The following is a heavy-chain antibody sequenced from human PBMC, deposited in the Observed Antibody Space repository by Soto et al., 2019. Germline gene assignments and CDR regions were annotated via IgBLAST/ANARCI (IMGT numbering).Heavy chain of an antibody. CDR1: GYTFISYA. V-gene: IGHV1-3*01. CDR3: ARDSGGMDV. CDR2: INAGNGNT. J-gene: IGHJ6*02. Sequence: ASVKVSCKASGYTFISYAVHWVRQAPGQRLEWMGWINAGNGNTKYSQKFQGRVTITRDTSANTSYMELSSLRSEDTAVYYCARDSGGMDVWGQGTTVTVSS.